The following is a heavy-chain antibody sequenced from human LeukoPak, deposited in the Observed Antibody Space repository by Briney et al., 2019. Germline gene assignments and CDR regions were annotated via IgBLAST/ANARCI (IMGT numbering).Heavy chain of an antibody. CDR1: GFTFDDYA. V-gene: IGHV3-9*01. D-gene: IGHD1-26*01. CDR2: ISWNSGTI. Sequence: GRSLRLSCAASGFTFDDYAMHWVRQAPGKGLEWVSGISWNSGTIGYADSVKGRFTISRDNAKNSLYLQMNSLRAEDTAVYYCAKARGGTYQTYFFDYWGQGTLVTVSS. J-gene: IGHJ4*02. CDR3: AKARGGTYQTYFFDY.